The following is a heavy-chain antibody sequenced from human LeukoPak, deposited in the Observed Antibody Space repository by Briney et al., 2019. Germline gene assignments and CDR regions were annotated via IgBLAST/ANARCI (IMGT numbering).Heavy chain of an antibody. J-gene: IGHJ3*01. D-gene: IGHD1-26*01. Sequence: GGSLRLSCAASGFTFNNYGMHWVRQAPGKGLEWVAVIWYDGSNKYYADSVKGRFTISRDNSKNTLYLQMNSLRVEDTAVCYCAKDSDTGNYYSAFDFWGQGTMLTVSS. CDR1: GFTFNNYG. CDR2: IWYDGSNK. V-gene: IGHV3-33*06. CDR3: AKDSDTGNYYSAFDF.